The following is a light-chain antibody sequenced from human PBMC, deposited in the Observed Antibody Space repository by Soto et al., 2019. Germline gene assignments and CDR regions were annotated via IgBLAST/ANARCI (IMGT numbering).Light chain of an antibody. CDR1: QSVTTR. V-gene: IGKV3-20*01. CDR2: GAS. CDR3: QQYGSSPQT. J-gene: IGKJ1*01. Sequence: IVLTQSPGTLSLSQGERVTLSCRASQSVTTRLAWYQHKPGQAPTLLMSGASNRASGVPVRFSGSGSGTEFTLTISRLEPEDFAVYYCQQYGSSPQTFGQGTKVHI.